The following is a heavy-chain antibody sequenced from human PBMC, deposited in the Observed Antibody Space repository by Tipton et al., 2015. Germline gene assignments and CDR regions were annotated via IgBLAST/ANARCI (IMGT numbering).Heavy chain of an antibody. V-gene: IGHV4-59*01. CDR3: ARARGRHGGLFDS. CDR1: SDSLNKYY. D-gene: IGHD4-23*01. J-gene: IGHJ4*02. CDR2: IQYSGGA. Sequence: TLSLTCTVSSDSLNKYYWSWIRQPPGKELQWIGYIQYSGGANYNPSLESRVSMSVDTSKTQFSLKMSSVTASDTAVYYCARARGRHGGLFDSWGQGILVTVSS.